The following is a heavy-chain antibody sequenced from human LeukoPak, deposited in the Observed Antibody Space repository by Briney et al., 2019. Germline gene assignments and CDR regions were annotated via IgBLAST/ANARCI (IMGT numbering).Heavy chain of an antibody. V-gene: IGHV3-48*03. CDR3: ARDQAGRHSDY. CDR1: GFTFSSYE. J-gene: IGHJ4*02. D-gene: IGHD6-13*01. CDR2: MSSSGSTI. Sequence: GGSLRLSCAASGFTFSSYEINWVRQAPGKGLEWVSHMSSSGSTIYYAGSVKGRFTISRDNAKNLLYLQMNSLRAEDTAVYYCARDQAGRHSDYWGQGTLVTVSS.